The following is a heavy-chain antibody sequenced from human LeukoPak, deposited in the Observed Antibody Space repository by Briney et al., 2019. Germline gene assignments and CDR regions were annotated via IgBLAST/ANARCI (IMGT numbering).Heavy chain of an antibody. D-gene: IGHD2-21*02. CDR2: FDPEDGET. CDR3: ARDEGCGGDCSPPDY. J-gene: IGHJ4*02. V-gene: IGHV1-24*01. CDR1: GYTLTELS. Sequence: ASVKVSCKVSGYTLTELSMHWVRQAPGKGLEWMGGFDPEDGETIYAQKLQGRVTMTTDTSTSTAYMELRSLRSDDTAVYYCARDEGCGGDCSPPDYWGQGTLVTVSS.